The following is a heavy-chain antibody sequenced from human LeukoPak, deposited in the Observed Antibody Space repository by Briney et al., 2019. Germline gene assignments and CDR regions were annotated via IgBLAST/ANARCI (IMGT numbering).Heavy chain of an antibody. CDR2: ISGNGGST. CDR1: GFTFSTYA. V-gene: IGHV3-23*01. Sequence: GGSLRLSCAASGFTFSTYAMSWVRQAPGKGLEWVSAISGNGGSTNHADSVKGRFTISRDNSKNTLYLQVNSLRAEDTAVYYCAKGETVTTTSFDYWGQGTLVTVSS. CDR3: AKGETVTTTSFDY. D-gene: IGHD4-17*01. J-gene: IGHJ4*02.